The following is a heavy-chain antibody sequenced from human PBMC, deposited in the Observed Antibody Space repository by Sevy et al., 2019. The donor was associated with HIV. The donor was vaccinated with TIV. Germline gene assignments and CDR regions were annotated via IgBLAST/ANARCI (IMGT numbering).Heavy chain of an antibody. V-gene: IGHV1-18*03. CDR1: GYTFSTYR. Sequence: ASVKVSCKVSGYTFSTYRITWVRQAPGQGLEWMGWISPHNGDTNYAQKVQGRVTMITDTSTSTAYMELRSLRFDDMAVYYCARAYCSGGRCYSLAYWGQGTLVTVSS. CDR2: ISPHNGDT. CDR3: ARAYCSGGRCYSLAY. J-gene: IGHJ4*02. D-gene: IGHD2-15*01.